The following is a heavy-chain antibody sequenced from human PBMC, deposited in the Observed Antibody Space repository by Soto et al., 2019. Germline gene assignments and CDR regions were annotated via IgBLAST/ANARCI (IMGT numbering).Heavy chain of an antibody. CDR2: IYPADSDT. CDR3: ARRRAWNDAFDF. D-gene: IGHD1-1*01. Sequence: EVQLVQSGAEVKKPGESLKISCKASGYNFTTYWIGWVRQMPGKGLELMGVIYPADSDTRYRPPFQGQVTFSADKSLTTAYLQCNSLKASDTAKYYCARRRAWNDAFDFLGQGTLVTVSS. J-gene: IGHJ4*02. CDR1: GYNFTTYW. V-gene: IGHV5-51*03.